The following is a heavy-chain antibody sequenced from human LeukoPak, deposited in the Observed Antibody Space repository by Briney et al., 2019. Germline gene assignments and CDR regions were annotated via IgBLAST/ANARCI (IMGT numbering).Heavy chain of an antibody. CDR1: GFTFSSYW. CDR3: AREGPWQQLPTYYYYYYMDV. CDR2: IKQDGSEK. D-gene: IGHD6-13*01. J-gene: IGHJ6*03. Sequence: PGGSLRLSCAASGFTFSSYWMSWVHQAPGKGLEWVANIKQDGSEKYYVDSVKGRFTISRDNAKNSLYLQMNSLRAEDTAVYYCAREGPWQQLPTYYYYYYMDVWGKGTTVTVSS. V-gene: IGHV3-7*01.